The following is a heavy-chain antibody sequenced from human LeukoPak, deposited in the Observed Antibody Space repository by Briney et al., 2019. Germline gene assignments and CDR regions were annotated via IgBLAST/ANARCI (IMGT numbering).Heavy chain of an antibody. CDR3: ARGGGYYDSSGYWDDY. D-gene: IGHD3-22*01. J-gene: IGHJ4*02. V-gene: IGHV3-30*03. CDR2: ISYDGSNK. Sequence: PGGSLRLSCAASGFTFSSYGMHWVRQAPGKGLEWVAVISYDGSNKYYADSVKGRFTISRDNSKNTLYLQMNSLRAEDTAVYYCARGGGYYDSSGYWDDYWGQGTLVTVSS. CDR1: GFTFSSYG.